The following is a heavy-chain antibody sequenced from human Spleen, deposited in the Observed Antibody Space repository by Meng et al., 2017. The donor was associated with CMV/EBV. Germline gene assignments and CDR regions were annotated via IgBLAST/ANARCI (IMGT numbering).Heavy chain of an antibody. V-gene: IGHV3-48*04. Sequence: GGSLRLSCAASGFTFNTYTMNWVRQAPGKGLEWVSYISSSTSTIYYADSVKGRFTISRDNAKNSLYLQMNSLRAEDTAVYYCARVIKWADYYYDSSYYGMDVWGQGTTVTVSS. J-gene: IGHJ6*02. CDR3: ARVIKWADYYYDSSYYGMDV. CDR1: GFTFNTYT. D-gene: IGHD3-22*01. CDR2: ISSSTSTI.